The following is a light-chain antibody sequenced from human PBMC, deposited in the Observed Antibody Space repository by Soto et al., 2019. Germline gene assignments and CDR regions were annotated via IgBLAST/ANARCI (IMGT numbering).Light chain of an antibody. CDR1: QSVSSNY. CDR3: QQYDTSPRT. J-gene: IGKJ1*01. V-gene: IGKV3-20*01. Sequence: EIVLTQSPGTLSLSPGERATLSCRASQSVSSNYLAWYQQKRGQAPRLLIYGASSRATGIPTRFSGSGSGTYFPLTISRLEPDDFAVYYCQQYDTSPRTFGQGTKVEI. CDR2: GAS.